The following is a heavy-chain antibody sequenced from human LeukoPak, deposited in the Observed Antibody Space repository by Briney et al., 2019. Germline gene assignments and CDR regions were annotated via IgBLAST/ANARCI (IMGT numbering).Heavy chain of an antibody. J-gene: IGHJ5*02. CDR2: LWSDGSKK. Sequence: GGSLRLSCAASGFIFRNYGMHWVHQAPGKGLEWVAVLWSDGSKKYYIDSVKGRFTVSRDISKNTLYLQMDSLRAEDTAIYYCARDIDTPSHYQELAPWGKGTLVTVSS. D-gene: IGHD2-15*01. CDR3: ARDIDTPSHYQELAP. V-gene: IGHV3-33*01. CDR1: GFIFRNYG.